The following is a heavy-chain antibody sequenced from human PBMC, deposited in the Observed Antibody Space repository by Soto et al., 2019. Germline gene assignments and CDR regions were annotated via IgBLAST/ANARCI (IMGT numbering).Heavy chain of an antibody. J-gene: IGHJ4*02. CDR1: GYTFTNYD. CDR2: ITTYNGNT. CDR3: ASYTYSNYERDY. V-gene: IGHV1-18*04. D-gene: IGHD4-4*01. Sequence: QVQLVQSGAEVKKPGASVKVSCKASGYTFTNYDISWVRQAPGQGLEWMGWITTYNGNTNYAQKLQGRVTMTTDTSTSTSYMELRSLRSDDTAVYYCASYTYSNYERDYWGQGTLVTVSS.